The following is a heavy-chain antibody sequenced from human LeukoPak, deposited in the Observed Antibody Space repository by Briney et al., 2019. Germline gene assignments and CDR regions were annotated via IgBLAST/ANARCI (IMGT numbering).Heavy chain of an antibody. D-gene: IGHD6-13*01. CDR2: INPSGGST. J-gene: IGHJ4*02. CDR3: ARDLNPFHSSSWTAFDY. Sequence: ASVKVSCRVSGYTLTALSMHWVRQAPGQGLEWMGIINPSGGSTSYAQKFQGRVTMTRDTSTSTVYMELSSLRSEDTAVYYCARDLNPFHSSSWTAFDYWGQGTLVTVSS. V-gene: IGHV1-46*01. CDR1: GYTLTALS.